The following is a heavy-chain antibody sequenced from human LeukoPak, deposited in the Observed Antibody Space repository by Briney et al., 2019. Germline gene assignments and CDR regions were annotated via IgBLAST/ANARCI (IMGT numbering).Heavy chain of an antibody. CDR2: VNTNGGAT. CDR1: GFTFSNYP. Sequence: PGGSLRLSCSASGFTFSNYPMHWVRQAPGKGLEYVSVVNTNGGATYYADSVRGRSTISRDNSKTTVYLQISSLRGEDTAMYYCVRGWRIMDVWGQGTTVTVS. CDR3: VRGWRIMDV. J-gene: IGHJ6*02. V-gene: IGHV3-64D*06. D-gene: IGHD5-24*01.